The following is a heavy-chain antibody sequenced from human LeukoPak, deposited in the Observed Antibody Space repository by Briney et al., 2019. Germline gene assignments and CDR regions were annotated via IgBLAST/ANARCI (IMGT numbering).Heavy chain of an antibody. D-gene: IGHD2-21*01. CDR3: ARGPYSSYYYYYMDV. Sequence: ASVKVSCKASGYTFTSYDINWVRQATGQELEWMGWMNPNSGNTGYAQKFQGRVTITRNTSISTAYMELSSLRSEDTAVYYCARGPYSSYYYYYMDVWGKGTTVTVSS. V-gene: IGHV1-8*03. J-gene: IGHJ6*03. CDR2: MNPNSGNT. CDR1: GYTFTSYD.